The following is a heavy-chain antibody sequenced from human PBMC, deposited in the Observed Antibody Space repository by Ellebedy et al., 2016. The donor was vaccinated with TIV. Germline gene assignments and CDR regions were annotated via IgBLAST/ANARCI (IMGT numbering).Heavy chain of an antibody. CDR1: GFTFGDYA. J-gene: IGHJ4*02. V-gene: IGHV3-49*03. Sequence: GESLKLSCTASGFTFGDYAMTWFRQAPGKGLEWVGFIRSKAFGGSTEYAASVKGRFTVSRDDSKSIAYLQMNSLKTEDTAVYYCSRGRLEMATTFDYWGQGTLVTVSS. CDR3: SRGRLEMATTFDY. CDR2: IRSKAFGGST. D-gene: IGHD5-24*01.